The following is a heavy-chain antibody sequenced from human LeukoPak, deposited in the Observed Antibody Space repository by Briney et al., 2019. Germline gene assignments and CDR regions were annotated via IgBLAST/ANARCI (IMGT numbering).Heavy chain of an antibody. CDR1: GYSISSGYY. CDR3: ARDYLGYCSGGSCYKYWFDP. CDR2: IYHSGST. Sequence: PSETLSLTCTVSGYSISSGYYWGWIRPPPGKGLEWIGSIYHSGSTYYNPSLKSRVTISVDTSKNQFSLKLSSVTAADTAVYYCARDYLGYCSGGSCYKYWFDPWGQGTLVTVSS. D-gene: IGHD2-15*01. V-gene: IGHV4-38-2*02. J-gene: IGHJ5*02.